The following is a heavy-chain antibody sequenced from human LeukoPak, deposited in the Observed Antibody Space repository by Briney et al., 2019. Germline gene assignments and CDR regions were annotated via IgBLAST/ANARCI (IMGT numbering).Heavy chain of an antibody. Sequence: GGSLRLSCAASGFTLSDHYMDWVRQAPGKGLEWVSLISGDGGSTYYADSVKGRFTISRDNSKNSLYLQMNSLRTEDTALYYCAKDIGYTAMAYGADYWGQGTLVTVSS. CDR1: GFTLSDHY. J-gene: IGHJ4*02. V-gene: IGHV3-43*02. CDR3: AKDIGYTAMAYGADY. CDR2: ISGDGGST. D-gene: IGHD5-18*01.